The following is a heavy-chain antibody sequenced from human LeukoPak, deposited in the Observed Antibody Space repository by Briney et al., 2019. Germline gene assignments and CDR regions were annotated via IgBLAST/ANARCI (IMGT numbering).Heavy chain of an antibody. D-gene: IGHD6-6*01. CDR3: ARERFAGIAARFFDY. J-gene: IGHJ4*02. CDR2: LSSTSSYI. Sequence: GGSLRLSCAASGFTFSSYWMSWVRRAPGKGLEWVSSLSSTSSYIYYADSVKGRFTISRDNAKNSLYLQMNSLRAEDTAVYYCARERFAGIAARFFDYWGQGSPVTVSS. V-gene: IGHV3-21*01. CDR1: GFTFSSYW.